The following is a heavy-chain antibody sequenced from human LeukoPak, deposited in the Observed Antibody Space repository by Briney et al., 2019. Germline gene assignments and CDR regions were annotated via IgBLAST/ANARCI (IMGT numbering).Heavy chain of an antibody. CDR2: IIPIFGTA. CDR3: ARTRTIFGVVILRDYYYYYMDV. D-gene: IGHD3-3*01. V-gene: IGHV1-69*06. Sequence: SVKVSCKASGYTFTSYDMNWVRQAPGQGLEWMGGIIPIFGTANYAQKFQGRVTITADKSTSTAYMELSSLRSEDTAVYYCARTRTIFGVVILRDYYYYYMDVWGKGTTVTVSS. J-gene: IGHJ6*03. CDR1: GYTFTSYD.